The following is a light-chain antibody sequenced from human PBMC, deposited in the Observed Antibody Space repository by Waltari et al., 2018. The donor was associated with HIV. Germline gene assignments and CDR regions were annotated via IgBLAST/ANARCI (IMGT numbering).Light chain of an antibody. CDR3: MKGTHWPTLT. Sequence: DVVMTQSPLSPPVTLGQPASISCRSSPSLVYREGNTHWHRLHEGPGQSPRRLIDKGSSRDCGVPDRVSGRGSGTDFTQKISRVEAEDVAVYYCMKGTHWPTLTFGGGTKVESK. J-gene: IGKJ4*01. V-gene: IGKV2-30*01. CDR2: KGS. CDR1: PSLVYREGNTH.